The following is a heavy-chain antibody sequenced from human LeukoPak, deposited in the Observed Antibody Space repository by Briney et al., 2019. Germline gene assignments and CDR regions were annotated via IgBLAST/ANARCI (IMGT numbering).Heavy chain of an antibody. D-gene: IGHD6-19*01. CDR1: GFTFSSNA. J-gene: IGHJ4*02. V-gene: IGHV3-23*01. CDR2: ISGSGGST. CDR3: AKDRGSGWSGFFDY. Sequence: GGFLRLSCAASGFTFSSNAMSWVRQAPGKGLEWVSGISGSGGSTYYADSVKGRFTISRDNPKNTLYLQMNSLRAEDTAVYYCAKDRGSGWSGFFDYWGQGTLVTVSS.